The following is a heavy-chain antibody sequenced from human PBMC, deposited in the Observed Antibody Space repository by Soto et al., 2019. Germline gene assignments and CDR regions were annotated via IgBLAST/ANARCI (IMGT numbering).Heavy chain of an antibody. CDR3: ARVPGP. CDR2: IYHSGTT. V-gene: IGHV4-30-2*06. Sequence: SETLSLTCTGSGVSISSGGYDWIWIRQSPGNGLEWIGYIYHSGTTYYNPSLKSRVTISVDRSKNQLSLKLSSVPAADTGVYSCARVPGPWGQGTLVTV. J-gene: IGHJ5*02. CDR1: GVSISSGGYD.